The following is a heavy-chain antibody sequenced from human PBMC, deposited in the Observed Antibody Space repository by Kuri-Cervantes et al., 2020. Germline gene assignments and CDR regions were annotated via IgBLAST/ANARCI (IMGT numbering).Heavy chain of an antibody. Sequence: GESLKISCAASGFTFSSYGMHWVRQAPGKGLEWVAVISYDGNKKYYADSVKGRFTISRDNSKNTLYLQMNSLRAEDTAVYYRARGPSKGWGSYYNPYYYYGMDVWGQGTTVTVSS. D-gene: IGHD3-10*01. CDR3: ARGPSKGWGSYYNPYYYYGMDV. CDR2: ISYDGNKK. CDR1: GFTFSSYG. J-gene: IGHJ6*02. V-gene: IGHV3-30*03.